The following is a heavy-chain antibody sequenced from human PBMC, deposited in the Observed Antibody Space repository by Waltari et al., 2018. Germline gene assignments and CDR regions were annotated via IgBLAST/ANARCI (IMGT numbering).Heavy chain of an antibody. J-gene: IGHJ4*02. CDR3: ARDYRQWLVDARYFDY. Sequence: QVQLVQSGAEVKKPGASVKVSCKASGYTFTSYGIRWVRHAPGQGLEWRGWISAYNGNTNYAQKLQGRVTMTTDTSTSTAYMELRSLRSDDTAVYYCARDYRQWLVDARYFDYWGQGTLVTVSS. CDR1: GYTFTSYG. D-gene: IGHD6-19*01. CDR2: ISAYNGNT. V-gene: IGHV1-18*01.